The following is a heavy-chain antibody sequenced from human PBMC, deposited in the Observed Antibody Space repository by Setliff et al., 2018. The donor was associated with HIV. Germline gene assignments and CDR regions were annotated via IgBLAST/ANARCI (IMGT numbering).Heavy chain of an antibody. V-gene: IGHV4-4*07. J-gene: IGHJ4*02. CDR1: GDSISGYY. CDR2: MHNSGNT. D-gene: IGHD5-18*01. Sequence: SETLSLTCTSSGDSISGYYWSWIRQPAGKGLEWIGRMHNSGNTNYNPSLKSRVTMSVDTSKNQFSLRLSSVTAADTVVYYCARDQKGYSYGYFDSWGQGTLVTVSS. CDR3: ARDQKGYSYGYFDS.